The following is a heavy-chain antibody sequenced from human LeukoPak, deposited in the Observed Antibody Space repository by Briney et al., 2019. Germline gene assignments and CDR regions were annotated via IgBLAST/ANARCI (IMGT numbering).Heavy chain of an antibody. CDR1: GFTFSTFA. D-gene: IGHD1-26*01. Sequence: GGSLRLSCAASGFTFSTFAMHWAGKPPGKGLEGLPFISYDGSNKYYADSVKGRFTISRDNSKNTLYLQMNSLRAEDTAVYYCARVSTSGSYASPYFDYWGQGTLVTVSS. CDR3: ARVSTSGSYASPYFDY. J-gene: IGHJ4*02. CDR2: ISYDGSNK. V-gene: IGHV3-30-3*01.